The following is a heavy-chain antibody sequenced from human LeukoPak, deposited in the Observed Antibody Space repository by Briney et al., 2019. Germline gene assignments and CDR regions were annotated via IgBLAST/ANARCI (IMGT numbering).Heavy chain of an antibody. V-gene: IGHV3-7*01. CDR1: GFTLSGYW. Sequence: QTGGSLRLSCAASGFTLSGYWMSWVRKAPGKGLEWVAGINQDGSEKYYVDSVKGRFTISRDNAKNSLFLQMGSLRVEDTAVYYCARESTAGYNSSWYGFRNWGQGTLVSVSS. D-gene: IGHD6-13*01. J-gene: IGHJ1*01. CDR2: INQDGSEK. CDR3: ARESTAGYNSSWYGFRN.